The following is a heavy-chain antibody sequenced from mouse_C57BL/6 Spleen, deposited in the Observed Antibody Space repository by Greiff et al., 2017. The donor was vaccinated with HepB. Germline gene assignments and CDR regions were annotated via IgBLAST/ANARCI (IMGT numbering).Heavy chain of an antibody. D-gene: IGHD1-1*01. CDR3: ARGLTTVYYYAMDY. J-gene: IGHJ4*01. CDR2: ISDGGSYT. V-gene: IGHV5-4*01. CDR1: GFTFSSYA. Sequence: EVQRVESEGGLVKPGGSLKLSCAASGFTFSSYAMSWVRQTPEKRLEWVATISDGGSYTYYPDNVKGRFTISRDNAKNNLYLQMSHLKSEDTAMYYCARGLTTVYYYAMDYWGQGTSVTVSS.